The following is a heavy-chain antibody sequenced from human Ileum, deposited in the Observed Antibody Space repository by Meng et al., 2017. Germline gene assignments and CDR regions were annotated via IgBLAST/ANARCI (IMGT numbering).Heavy chain of an antibody. CDR3: ARVGSGSHRALGAAFDI. D-gene: IGHD1-26*01. CDR1: GFTYSDNS. CDR2: ISSSSSYI. Sequence: GESLKISCAASGFTYSDNSMNWVRQAPGKGLEWVSSISSSSSYIYYADSVKGRFTISRDNAKNSLYLQMNSLRAEDTAVYYCARVGSGSHRALGAAFDIWGQGTMVTVSS. V-gene: IGHV3-21*01. J-gene: IGHJ3*02.